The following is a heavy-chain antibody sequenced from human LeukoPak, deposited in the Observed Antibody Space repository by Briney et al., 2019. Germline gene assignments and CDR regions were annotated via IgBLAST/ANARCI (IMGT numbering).Heavy chain of an antibody. V-gene: IGHV3-53*01. J-gene: IGHJ4*02. D-gene: IGHD5-18*01. Sequence: GGSLRLSCAASGFTVSSNYMSWVRQAPGKGLEWVSVIYSGGSTYYADSVKGRFTISRDNSKNTLYLQMNSLRAEDTAVYYCARLIGGYSYGIDYWGQGTLVTVSS. CDR1: GFTVSSNY. CDR2: IYSGGST. CDR3: ARLIGGYSYGIDY.